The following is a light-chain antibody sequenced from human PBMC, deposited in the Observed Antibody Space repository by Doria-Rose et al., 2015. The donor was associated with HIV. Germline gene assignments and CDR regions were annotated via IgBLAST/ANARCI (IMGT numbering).Light chain of an antibody. J-gene: IGKJ1*01. CDR1: QSFSSTY. CDR3: HQYGTSWT. V-gene: IGKV3-20*01. Sequence: EIVTTQSPGTLSLSPGERATLSCRASQSFSSTYLAWYQQKPAQAPSLLIYDGSTRATDIPDRFSASGSGTDFTLTINRLEPEDFALYYCHQYGTSWTFGQGTKVEI. CDR2: DGS.